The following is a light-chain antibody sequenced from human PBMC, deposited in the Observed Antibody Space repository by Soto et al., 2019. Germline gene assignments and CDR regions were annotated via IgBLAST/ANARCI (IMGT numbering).Light chain of an antibody. J-gene: IGLJ1*01. V-gene: IGLV1-40*01. Sequence: QPVLTQPPSVSGAPGQRVTISCTGSSSNTGAGYDVHWYQHLPGTAPKLLIYGNSNRPSGVPDRFSGSKSGTSASLAITGLQAEDEADYYCQSYDGSLSGYVFGTGTKLTVL. CDR1: SSNTGAGYD. CDR3: QSYDGSLSGYV. CDR2: GNS.